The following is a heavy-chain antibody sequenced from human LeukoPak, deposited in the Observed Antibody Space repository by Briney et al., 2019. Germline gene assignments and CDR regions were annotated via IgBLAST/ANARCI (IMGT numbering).Heavy chain of an antibody. J-gene: IGHJ4*02. D-gene: IGHD2-15*01. CDR2: ISSSGSST. V-gene: IGHV3-23*01. CDR3: AKILHRGGEEY. CDR1: GFTFNTYA. Sequence: PGGSLRLSCAASGFTFNTYAMSWIRQAPGKGLEWVSGISSSGSSTCYADSVKGRFTISRDNSKNTLFLQMNSLRAEDTAVYYCAKILHRGGEEYWGQGTLVTVSS.